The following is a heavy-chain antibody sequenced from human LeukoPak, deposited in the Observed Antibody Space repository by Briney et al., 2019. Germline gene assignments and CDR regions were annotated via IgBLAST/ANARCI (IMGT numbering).Heavy chain of an antibody. CDR2: IYYSGST. CDR3: ARREGGSTNYYDRAGIYDY. V-gene: IGHV4-59*01. J-gene: IGHJ4*02. CDR1: GGSISSYY. Sequence: SETLSLTRTVSGGSISSYYWGWIRQPPGKGLEWIGDIYYSGSTNYNPSLKSRVTISVDTSKNQFSLKLSSVTAADTAVYYCARREGGSTNYYDRAGIYDYWGQGTLVTVSS. D-gene: IGHD3-22*01.